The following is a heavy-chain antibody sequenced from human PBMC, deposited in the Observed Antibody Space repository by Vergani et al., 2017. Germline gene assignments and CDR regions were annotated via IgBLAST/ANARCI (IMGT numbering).Heavy chain of an antibody. D-gene: IGHD3-10*01. CDR3: ERMGRITMVRARYNWFDP. Sequence: QVQLQQWGAGLLKPSETLSLTCAVYGGSFSGYYWSWIRQPPGKGLEWIGEINHSGSTNYNPSLKSRVTISVDTSKNQFSLKLNSVTAADTAVYYCERMGRITMVRARYNWFDPWGQGTLVTVSS. J-gene: IGHJ5*02. CDR1: GGSFSGYY. CDR2: INHSGST. V-gene: IGHV4-34*01.